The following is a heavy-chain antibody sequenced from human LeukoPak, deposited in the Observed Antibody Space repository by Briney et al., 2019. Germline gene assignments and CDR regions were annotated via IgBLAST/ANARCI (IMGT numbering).Heavy chain of an antibody. D-gene: IGHD5-18*01. Sequence: GSLLLSCAASGFTFSSYWMSWVRQAPGKGREWVANIKQDGSEKYYVDSVKGRFTISRDNAKNSLYLQMNSLRAEDTAVYYCAREGLWSQGYFDYWGQGTLVTVSS. V-gene: IGHV3-7*01. CDR1: GFTFSSYW. CDR3: AREGLWSQGYFDY. CDR2: IKQDGSEK. J-gene: IGHJ4*02.